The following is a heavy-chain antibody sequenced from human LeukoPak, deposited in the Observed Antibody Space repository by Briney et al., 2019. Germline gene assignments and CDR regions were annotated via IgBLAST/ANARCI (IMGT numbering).Heavy chain of an antibody. V-gene: IGHV3-23*01. Sequence: GGSLRLSCAASGFTFSTYAMSWVRQAPGKGLEWVSAISGSGGSTYYADSVKGRFTISRDNSKNTLYLQMNSLRAEDTAVYYCARERVPAAIPGYFDYWGQGTLVTVSS. J-gene: IGHJ4*02. D-gene: IGHD2-2*02. CDR1: GFTFSTYA. CDR2: ISGSGGST. CDR3: ARERVPAAIPGYFDY.